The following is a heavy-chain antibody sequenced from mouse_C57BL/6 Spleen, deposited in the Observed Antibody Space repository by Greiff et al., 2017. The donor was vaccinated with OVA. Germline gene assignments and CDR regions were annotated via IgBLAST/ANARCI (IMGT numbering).Heavy chain of an antibody. Sequence: DVMLVESGGGLVQSGRSLRLSCATSGFTFSDFYMEWVRQAPGKGLEWIAASRNKANDYTTEYSASVKGRFIVSRDTSQSILYLQMNALRAEDTAIYYCARDAGGVYGSAMDYWGQGTSVTVSS. V-gene: IGHV7-1*01. CDR3: ARDAGGVYGSAMDY. D-gene: IGHD1-1*01. J-gene: IGHJ4*01. CDR1: GFTFSDFY. CDR2: SRNKANDYTT.